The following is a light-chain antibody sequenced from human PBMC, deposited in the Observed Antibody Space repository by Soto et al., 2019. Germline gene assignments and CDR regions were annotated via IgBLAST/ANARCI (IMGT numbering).Light chain of an antibody. Sequence: DIQMTQSPSTLSASVGDRVTITCRASQSISSSLAWYQQKPGKAPNLLIYKASSLESGVPLRFSGGGSGTEFTLTISSLQPDDFATYYCQQYNRYWTFGQGTKVDIK. CDR3: QQYNRYWT. V-gene: IGKV1-5*03. CDR1: QSISSS. CDR2: KAS. J-gene: IGKJ1*01.